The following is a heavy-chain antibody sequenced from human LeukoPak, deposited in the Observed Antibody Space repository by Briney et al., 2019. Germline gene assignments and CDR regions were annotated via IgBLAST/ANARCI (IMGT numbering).Heavy chain of an antibody. V-gene: IGHV3-23*01. J-gene: IGHJ4*02. D-gene: IGHD4-17*01. CDR3: ATSLPHDYGDYFVY. CDR1: GFTVSSNY. CDR2: ISGSGGST. Sequence: PGGSLRLSCAASGFTVSSNYMSWVRQAPGKGLEWVSAISGSGGSTYYADSVKGRFTISRDNSKNTLYLQMNSLRAEDTAVYYCATSLPHDYGDYFVYWGQGTLVTVSS.